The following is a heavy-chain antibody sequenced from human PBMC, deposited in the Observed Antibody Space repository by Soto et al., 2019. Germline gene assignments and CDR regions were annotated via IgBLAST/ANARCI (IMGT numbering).Heavy chain of an antibody. CDR1: GYTFTGYY. D-gene: IGHD6-13*01. V-gene: IGHV1-2*04. CDR3: VIKFSSSWYNFDY. Sequence: DSVKVSCKASGYTFTGYYMHWVRQAPGQGLEWMGWINPNSGGTNYAQKFQGWVTMTRDTSISTAYMELSRLRSDDTAVYYCVIKFSSSWYNFDYCGQGSLVTVSS. J-gene: IGHJ4*02. CDR2: INPNSGGT.